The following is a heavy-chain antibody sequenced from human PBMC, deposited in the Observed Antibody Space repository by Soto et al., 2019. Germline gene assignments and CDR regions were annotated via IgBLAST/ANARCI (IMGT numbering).Heavy chain of an antibody. CDR3: PRGGIMRALADGCDV. CDR2: MNPNSGET. V-gene: IGHV1-8*01. J-gene: IGHJ6*02. Sequence: QVQLEQSGADVKKPGASVKVSCKASGYIFTNYNINWVRQVPGQGLEWMGWMNPNSGETVHAQRFQGRLTMTRDTSXXTGFMELSSLTYEDTAFYYCPRGGIMRALADGCDVWSQGPAVTLSS. D-gene: IGHD4-17*01. CDR1: GYIFTNYN.